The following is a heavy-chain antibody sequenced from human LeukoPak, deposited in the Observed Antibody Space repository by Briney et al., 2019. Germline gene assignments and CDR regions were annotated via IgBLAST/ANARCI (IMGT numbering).Heavy chain of an antibody. CDR1: GGSISSGDYY. J-gene: IGHJ3*02. Sequence: SQTLSLTCTVSGGSISSGDYYWSWIRQPPGKGLEWMGYIYYSGSTYYNPSLKSRVTISVDTSKNQFSLKLSSVTAADTAVYYCASLVNVLRYPSGAFDIWGQGTMVTVSS. V-gene: IGHV4-30-4*01. D-gene: IGHD3-9*01. CDR2: IYYSGST. CDR3: ASLVNVLRYPSGAFDI.